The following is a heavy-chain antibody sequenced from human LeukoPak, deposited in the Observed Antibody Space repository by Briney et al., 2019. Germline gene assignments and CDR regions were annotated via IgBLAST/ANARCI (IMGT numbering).Heavy chain of an antibody. V-gene: IGHV4-38-2*02. J-gene: IGHJ4*02. CDR2: INHSGST. CDR3: ARLAGDY. Sequence: SETLSLTCTVSGYSISSGYYWGWIRQPPGKGLEWIGEINHSGSTNYNPSLKSRVTISVDTSKNQFSLKLSSVTAADTAVYYCARLAGDYWGQGTLVTVSS. CDR1: GYSISSGYY.